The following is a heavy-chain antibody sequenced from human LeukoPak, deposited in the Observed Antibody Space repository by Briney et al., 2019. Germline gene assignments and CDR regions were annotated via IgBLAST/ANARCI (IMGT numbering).Heavy chain of an antibody. J-gene: IGHJ4*02. Sequence: KTSETLSLTCTVSGGSISSSSYYWGWIRQPPGKGLEWIGSIYYSGSTYYNPSLKSRVTISVDTSKNQFSLKLSSVTAADTAVYYCARVASYDYGDYFLDYWGQGTLVTVSS. D-gene: IGHD4-17*01. CDR2: IYYSGST. CDR1: GGSISSSSYY. CDR3: ARVASYDYGDYFLDY. V-gene: IGHV4-39*07.